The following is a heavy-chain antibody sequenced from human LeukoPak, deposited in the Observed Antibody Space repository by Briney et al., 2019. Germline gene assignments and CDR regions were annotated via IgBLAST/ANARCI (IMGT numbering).Heavy chain of an antibody. CDR3: AKTGGDSLPFDY. J-gene: IGHJ4*02. V-gene: IGHV4-59*08. CDR1: GGSISSYY. D-gene: IGHD4-17*01. CDR2: IYYSGST. Sequence: SETLSLTCTVSGGSISSYYWSWIRQPPGKGLEWIGYIYYSGSTNYNPSLRSRVTISGDTSKNQFSLKLSSVTAADTAVYYCAKTGGDSLPFDYWGQGTLVTVSS.